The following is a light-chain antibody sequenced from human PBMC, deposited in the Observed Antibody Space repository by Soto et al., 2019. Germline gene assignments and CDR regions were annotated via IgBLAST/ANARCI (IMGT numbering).Light chain of an antibody. CDR3: AAWDDSLNGLV. CDR2: EIS. CDR1: SSDVGASDF. Sequence: QSALTQPASVSESPGQSITISCTGTSSDVGASDFVSWYQQHPGKAPELIIYEISNRPSGVSSRFSGSKSGNTASLTISGLQAEDEAEYYCAAWDDSLNGLVLGGGTKLTVL. V-gene: IGLV2-14*01. J-gene: IGLJ2*01.